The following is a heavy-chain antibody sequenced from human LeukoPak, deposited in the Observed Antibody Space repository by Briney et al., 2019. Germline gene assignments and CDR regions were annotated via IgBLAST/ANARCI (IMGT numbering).Heavy chain of an antibody. CDR1: GGTFSSYA. J-gene: IGHJ3*02. CDR3: ARDIGIVRAMPDAFDI. D-gene: IGHD1-26*01. Sequence: ASVKVSCKSSGGTFSSYAISWVRQAPGQGLEWMGGIIPIFGTANYAQKFQGRVTITADESTSTAYMELSSLRSEDTAVYYCARDIGIVRAMPDAFDIWGQGTMVTVSS. V-gene: IGHV1-69*13. CDR2: IIPIFGTA.